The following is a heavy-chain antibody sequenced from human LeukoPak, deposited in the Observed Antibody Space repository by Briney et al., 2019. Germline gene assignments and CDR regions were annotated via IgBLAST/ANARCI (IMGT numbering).Heavy chain of an antibody. V-gene: IGHV1-18*01. CDR3: ARDRSTGPVPGTWIIAY. CDR1: GYTFTSYG. CDR2: VSGYNGDT. D-gene: IGHD6-13*01. Sequence: ASVKVSCKASGYTFTSYGITWARQAPGQGLEWMGWVSGYNGDTTYAQKLQGRVSMTTDTSASTAYMELRSLRSDDTAVYYCARDRSTGPVPGTWIIAYWGQGTLVTVSS. J-gene: IGHJ4*02.